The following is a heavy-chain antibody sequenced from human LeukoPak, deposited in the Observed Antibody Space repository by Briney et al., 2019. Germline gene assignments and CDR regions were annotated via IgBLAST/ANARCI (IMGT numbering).Heavy chain of an antibody. D-gene: IGHD4-17*01. J-gene: IGHJ6*03. V-gene: IGHV3-7*01. CDR3: ARFGPHFYGDYLGYYYMDV. CDR1: GFTFSSYE. CDR2: INEDGSEK. Sequence: GGSLRLSCAASGFTFSSYEMTWVRQAPGKGLEWVANINEDGSEKYYADSVKGRFTISRDNAKNSLYLQMNSLRAEDTAVYYCARFGPHFYGDYLGYYYMDVWGKGTTVTVSS.